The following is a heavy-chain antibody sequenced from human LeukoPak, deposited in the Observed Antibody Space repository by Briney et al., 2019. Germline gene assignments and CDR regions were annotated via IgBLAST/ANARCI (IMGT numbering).Heavy chain of an antibody. CDR1: GFTFSSHR. Sequence: GGSLRLSCAASGFTFSSHRMIWVRQAPGKGLEWVSYISSSSTTIYYADSVKGRFTISRDNAKNSLYLQMNSLRAEDTAVYYCARGNSGGDYWGQGTLVSVSS. J-gene: IGHJ4*02. CDR3: ARGNSGGDY. CDR2: ISSSSTTI. D-gene: IGHD6-19*01. V-gene: IGHV3-48*01.